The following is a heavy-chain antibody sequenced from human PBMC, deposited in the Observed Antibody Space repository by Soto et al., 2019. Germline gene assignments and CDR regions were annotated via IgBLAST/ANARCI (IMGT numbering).Heavy chain of an antibody. V-gene: IGHV3-30-3*01. Sequence: QVQLVESGGGVVQPGRSLRLSCSASGFTFSDYAIHWVRQAPGKGLEWVAVISDDGINKYTADSVKGRFIISRDNSKNTVFLQMSCLGPEDTAVYYCARRLTTSVTAMGYWGQGTLVTVSS. D-gene: IGHD4-17*01. J-gene: IGHJ4*02. CDR1: GFTFSDYA. CDR3: ARRLTTSVTAMGY. CDR2: ISDDGINK.